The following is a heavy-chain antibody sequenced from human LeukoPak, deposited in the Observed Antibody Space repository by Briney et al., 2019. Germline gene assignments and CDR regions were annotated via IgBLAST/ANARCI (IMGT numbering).Heavy chain of an antibody. V-gene: IGHV3-30*19. CDR2: ISYDGSNK. CDR1: GSGMPFSSYG. Sequence: PGTSLRLSCEASGSGMPFSSYGLHWVRQAPGKGLEWVAVISYDGSNKYYADSVKGRFTISRDNSKNTLYLQMNSLRAEDTAVYYCARALIDYWGQGTLVTVSS. J-gene: IGHJ4*02. CDR3: ARALIDY.